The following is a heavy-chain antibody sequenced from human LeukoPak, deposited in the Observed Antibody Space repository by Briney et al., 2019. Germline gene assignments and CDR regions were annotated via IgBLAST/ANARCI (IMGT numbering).Heavy chain of an antibody. CDR3: AKSGTIAALNWFDP. J-gene: IGHJ5*02. Sequence: GGSLRLSCAASGFTFSSYGMHWVRQAPGKGLEWVAFIRYDGSNKYYADSVKGRFTISKDNSKNTLYLQMNSLRAEDTAVYYCAKSGTIAALNWFDPWGQGTLVTVSS. V-gene: IGHV3-30*02. D-gene: IGHD6-13*01. CDR2: IRYDGSNK. CDR1: GFTFSSYG.